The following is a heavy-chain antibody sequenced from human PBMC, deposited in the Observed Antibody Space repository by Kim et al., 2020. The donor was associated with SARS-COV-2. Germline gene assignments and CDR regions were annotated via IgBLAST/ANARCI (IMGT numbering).Heavy chain of an antibody. CDR1: GGSFSGYY. Sequence: SETLSLTCAVYGGSFSGYYWSWVRQPPGKGLEWIGEIHQSGSSNYNPSLKSRVSISTDPSKNQFSLRLNSVTAADTAVYYCARGPYYGGSVTSYYMDVWGKGITVTVSS. CDR2: IHQSGSS. D-gene: IGHD3-10*01. CDR3: ARGPYYGGSVTSYYMDV. V-gene: IGHV4-34*01. J-gene: IGHJ6*03.